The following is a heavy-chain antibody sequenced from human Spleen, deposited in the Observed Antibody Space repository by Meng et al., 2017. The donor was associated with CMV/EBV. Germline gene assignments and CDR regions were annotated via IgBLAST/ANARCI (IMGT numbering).Heavy chain of an antibody. Sequence: ASVKVSCKASGYTFTGYYIHWVRQAPGQGLEWMGWINPNSGGTNCGQKFQGRVTMTTDTSISTAYMNLSSLSSDDTAVYYCASLGEPLYGHDVWFAPWGQGTRVTVSS. CDR1: GYTFTGYY. CDR3: ASLGEPLYGHDVWFAP. D-gene: IGHD3-16*01. J-gene: IGHJ5*02. CDR2: INPNSGGT. V-gene: IGHV1-2*02.